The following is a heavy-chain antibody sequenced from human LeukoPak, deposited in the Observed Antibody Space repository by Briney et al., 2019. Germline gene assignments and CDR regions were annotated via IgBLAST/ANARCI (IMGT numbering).Heavy chain of an antibody. D-gene: IGHD6-13*01. J-gene: IGHJ5*02. CDR2: INPSGGST. CDR3: AKSGYSSSWSNAAVYNWFDP. V-gene: IGHV1-46*01. Sequence: ASVKVSCKASGYTFTSYYMHWVRQAPGQGLEWMGIINPSGGSTSYAQKFQGRVTMTRDMSTSTVYMELSSLRSEDTAVYYCAKSGYSSSWSNAAVYNWFDPWGQGTLVTVSS. CDR1: GYTFTSYY.